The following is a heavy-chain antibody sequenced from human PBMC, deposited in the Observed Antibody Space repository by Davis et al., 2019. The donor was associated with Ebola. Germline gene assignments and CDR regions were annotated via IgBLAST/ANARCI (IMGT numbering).Heavy chain of an antibody. CDR1: GGSISSYY. Sequence: PSETLSLTCTVSGGSISSYYWSWIRQPPGKGLEWIGYIYYSGSTYYNPSLKSRVTISVDTSKNQFSLKLSSVTAADTAVYYCASGSYYRVDYWGQGTLVTVSS. V-gene: IGHV4-59*08. J-gene: IGHJ4*02. CDR2: IYYSGST. CDR3: ASGSYYRVDY. D-gene: IGHD3-10*01.